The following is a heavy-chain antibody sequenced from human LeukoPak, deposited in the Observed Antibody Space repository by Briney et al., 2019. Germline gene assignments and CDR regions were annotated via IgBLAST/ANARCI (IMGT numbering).Heavy chain of an antibody. CDR3: VIAAVHLDYYGMDV. Sequence: ASVKVSCKASGYTFTNYDINWVRQATGQGLEWMGWMNPNSGNTGYAQKFQGRVTMTRNTSISTAYMELSSLRSEDTAVYYCVIAAVHLDYYGMDVWGQGTTVTVSS. CDR2: MNPNSGNT. D-gene: IGHD1-1*01. CDR1: GYTFTNYD. J-gene: IGHJ6*02. V-gene: IGHV1-8*01.